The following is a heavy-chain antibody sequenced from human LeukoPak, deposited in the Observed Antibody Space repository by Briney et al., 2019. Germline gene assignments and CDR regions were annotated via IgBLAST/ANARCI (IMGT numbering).Heavy chain of an antibody. CDR3: ASSSRQGAAAGTGYFDY. CDR1: GFTFSSYA. CDR2: ISGSGGST. Sequence: GGSLRLSCAASGFTFSSYAMSWVRQAPGKGLEWVSAISGSGGSTYYADSVKGRFTISRDNSKNTLYLQMNSLRAEDTAVYYCASSSRQGAAAGTGYFDYWGQGTLVTVSS. J-gene: IGHJ4*02. V-gene: IGHV3-23*01. D-gene: IGHD6-19*01.